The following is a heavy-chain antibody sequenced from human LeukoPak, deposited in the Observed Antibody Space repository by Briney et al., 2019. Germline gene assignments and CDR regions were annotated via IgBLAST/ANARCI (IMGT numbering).Heavy chain of an antibody. J-gene: IGHJ4*02. Sequence: QPGRSLRLSCAASGFTFDDYAMHWVRQAPGKGLEWVSGISWNSGSIGYADSVKGRFTISRDNAKNSLYLQMNSLRAEDTALYYCAKELGTRILTGYYNGFDYWGQGTLVTVSS. CDR2: ISWNSGSI. V-gene: IGHV3-9*01. CDR3: AKELGTRILTGYYNGFDY. CDR1: GFTFDDYA. D-gene: IGHD3-9*01.